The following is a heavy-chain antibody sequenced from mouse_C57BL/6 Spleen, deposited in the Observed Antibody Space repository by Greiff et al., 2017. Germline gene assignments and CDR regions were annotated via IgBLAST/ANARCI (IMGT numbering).Heavy chain of an antibody. CDR3: TNYYGSSTQFAY. V-gene: IGHV1-15*01. J-gene: IGHJ3*01. D-gene: IGHD1-1*01. CDR2: IDPETGGT. Sequence: QVQLQQSGAELVRPGASVTLSCKASGYTFTDYEMHWVKQTPVHGLEWIGAIDPETGGTAYNQKFKGKAILTADKSSSTAYMELRSLTSEDSAVYYCTNYYGSSTQFAYWGQGTLVTVSA. CDR1: GYTFTDYE.